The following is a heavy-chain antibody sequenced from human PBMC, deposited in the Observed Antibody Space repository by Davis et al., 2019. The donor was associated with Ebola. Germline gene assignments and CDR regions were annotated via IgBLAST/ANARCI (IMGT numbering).Heavy chain of an antibody. CDR1: GGSISSGGYY. V-gene: IGHV4-61*08. CDR2: IYYSGST. J-gene: IGHJ6*03. CDR3: ARAGHPETKRWRLANYYYMDV. D-gene: IGHD4-23*01. Sequence: PSETLSLTCTVSGGSISSGGYYWSWIRQHPGKGLEWIGYIYYSGSTNYNPSLKSRVTISVDTSKNQFSLKLSSVTAADTAVYYCARAGHPETKRWRLANYYYMDVWGKGTTVTVSS.